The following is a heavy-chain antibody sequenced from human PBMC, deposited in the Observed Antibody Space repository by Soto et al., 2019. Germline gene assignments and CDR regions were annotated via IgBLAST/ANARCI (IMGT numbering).Heavy chain of an antibody. CDR1: GFTFSGDS. CDR3: AREMAFHMDV. CDR2: ISSASTY. Sequence: GXSLRLSCAAAGFTFSGDSSTWVPQAPGKGLEGVSSISSASTYADSVKGRFTVSRDNAKNSLYLQMTSLRDEDTDVYYCAREMAFHMDVWGKGTTVTVSS. V-gene: IGHV3-21*01. J-gene: IGHJ6*03.